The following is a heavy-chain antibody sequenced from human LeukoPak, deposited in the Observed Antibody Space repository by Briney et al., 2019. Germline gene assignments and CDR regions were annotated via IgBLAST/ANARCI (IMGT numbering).Heavy chain of an antibody. D-gene: IGHD5-18*01. CDR3: ASGGYSYGGDY. J-gene: IGHJ4*02. CDR1: GFTFSVYY. Sequence: TGGSLRLSCAASGFTFSVYYMSWIRQAPGKGLEWVSYISSSSSYTNYADSVKGRFTISRDNAKNSLYLQMNSLRAEDTAVYYCASGGYSYGGDYWGQGTLVTVSS. V-gene: IGHV3-11*03. CDR2: ISSSSSYT.